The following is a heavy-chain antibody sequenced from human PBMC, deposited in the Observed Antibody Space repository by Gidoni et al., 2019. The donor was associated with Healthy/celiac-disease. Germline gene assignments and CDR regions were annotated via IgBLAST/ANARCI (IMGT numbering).Heavy chain of an antibody. CDR3: ARVFLKWPQDYYYYYGMDV. CDR1: GFNFSSYW. Sequence: EVQLVESGGGLVQPGGSLRLSCAASGFNFSSYWMSWVRQAPGKGLECVANIKQDGSEKYYVDSVKGRFTISRDNAKNSLYLQMNSLRAEDTAVYYCARVFLKWPQDYYYYYGMDVWGQGTTVTVSS. CDR2: IKQDGSEK. J-gene: IGHJ6*02. V-gene: IGHV3-7*03. D-gene: IGHD3-3*01.